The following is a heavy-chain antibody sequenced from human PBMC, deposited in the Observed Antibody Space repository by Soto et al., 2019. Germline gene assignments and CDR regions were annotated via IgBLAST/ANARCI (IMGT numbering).Heavy chain of an antibody. CDR1: RFTFSGHW. CDR2: INTDGGSS. Sequence: EVQLVESGGDLVQPGGSLRLSCAASRFTFSGHWMHWVRQVPGKGLEWVSRINTDGGSSAYADSVKGRFSISRDNAKNTLYLQMNGLRAEDTAVYYCAREAGYCSRTSCYRRAFDTWGQGTTVTVSS. J-gene: IGHJ3*02. CDR3: AREAGYCSRTSCYRRAFDT. D-gene: IGHD2-2*01. V-gene: IGHV3-74*03.